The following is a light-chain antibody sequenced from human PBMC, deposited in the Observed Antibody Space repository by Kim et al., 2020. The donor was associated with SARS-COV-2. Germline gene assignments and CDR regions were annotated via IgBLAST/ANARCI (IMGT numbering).Light chain of an antibody. CDR3: QAWDSSTVV. Sequence: SYELTQPPSVSVSPGQTASITCSGYKLGDKYACWYQQKPGQSPVLVIYQDDEWPSGIPERFSASNSGNTATLTISGTQAMDEADYYCQAWDSSTVVFGGG. CDR2: QDD. CDR1: KLGDKY. J-gene: IGLJ3*02. V-gene: IGLV3-1*01.